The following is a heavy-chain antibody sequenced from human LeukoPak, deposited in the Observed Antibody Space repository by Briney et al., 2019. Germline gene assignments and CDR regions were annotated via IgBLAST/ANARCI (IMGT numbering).Heavy chain of an antibody. J-gene: IGHJ3*02. D-gene: IGHD2-2*01. Sequence: GGSLRLSCAASGLTLSSYWMHWVRQAPGKGLVWVSRINSDGSSTSYADSVKGRFTISRDNAKNTLYLQMNSLRAEDTAVYYCGRETSTSFDIWGQGTMVTVSS. CDR3: GRETSTSFDI. V-gene: IGHV3-74*01. CDR2: INSDGSST. CDR1: GLTLSSYW.